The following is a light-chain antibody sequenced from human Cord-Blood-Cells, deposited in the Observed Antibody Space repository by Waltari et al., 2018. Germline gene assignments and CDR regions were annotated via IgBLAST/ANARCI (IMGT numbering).Light chain of an antibody. Sequence: QSALTQPRSVSGSPGQSVTISCTGTSSDVGGYNYVSWYQQHPGKAPKPMIYDVSNRPSGVPDRFSGSKSGNTASLTISGLQAEDEADYYCCSYAGSYTVFGGGTKLTVL. J-gene: IGLJ3*02. CDR1: SSDVGGYNY. V-gene: IGLV2-11*01. CDR2: DVS. CDR3: CSYAGSYTV.